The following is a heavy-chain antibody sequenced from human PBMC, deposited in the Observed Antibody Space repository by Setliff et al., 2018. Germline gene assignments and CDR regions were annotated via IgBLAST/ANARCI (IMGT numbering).Heavy chain of an antibody. D-gene: IGHD4-17*01. CDR1: GGPTIGYY. V-gene: IGHV4-59*12. CDR3: ARGMTTVKPFDY. J-gene: IGHJ4*02. CDR2: IHPWGGSSEST. Sequence: SETLSLTCAVSGGPTIGYYWTWIRRAPGKGLEWIGYIHPWGGSSESTNYSPSLKSRITISLDMSKNQFSLKLSSVTAADTAVYYCARGMTTVKPFDYWGQGTLVTVSS.